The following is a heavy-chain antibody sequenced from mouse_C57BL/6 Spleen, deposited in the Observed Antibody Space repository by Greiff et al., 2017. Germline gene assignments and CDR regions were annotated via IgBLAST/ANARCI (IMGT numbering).Heavy chain of an antibody. CDR1: GYAFTNYL. CDR2: INPGSGGT. Sequence: QVQLKESGAELVRPGTSVKVSCKASGYAFTNYLIEWVKQRPGQGLEWIGVINPGSGGTNYNEKFKGKATLTADKSSSTAYMQLSSLTSEDSAVYFCARSFLAYAMDYWGQGTSVTVSS. V-gene: IGHV1-54*01. J-gene: IGHJ4*01. CDR3: ARSFLAYAMDY.